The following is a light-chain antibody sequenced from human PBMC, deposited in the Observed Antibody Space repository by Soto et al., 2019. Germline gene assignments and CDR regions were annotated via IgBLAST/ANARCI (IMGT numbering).Light chain of an antibody. CDR1: QSVSSY. V-gene: IGKV3-11*01. J-gene: IGKJ1*01. Sequence: EIVLTQSPATLSLSPGERATLSCRASQSVSSYLAWYQQKPGQAPRLLIYDASNRATGIPARFSGSGSGTDFTLTISSLEPEDLAVYFCQQYVTSPWTFGQGTKVDIK. CDR2: DAS. CDR3: QQYVTSPWT.